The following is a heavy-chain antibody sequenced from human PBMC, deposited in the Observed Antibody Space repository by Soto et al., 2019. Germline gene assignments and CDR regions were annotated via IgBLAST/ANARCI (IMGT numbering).Heavy chain of an antibody. J-gene: IGHJ4*02. CDR2: INAGNGDT. Sequence: GASVKVSCKASGYTFTNYALHWVRQAPGQRLEWMGWINAGNGDTEYSQNFQARVTITRDTSASTAYMELSSLRSEDTAVYYCAREGRPAYYDTPYYFDYWGQGTLVTVSS. CDR3: AREGRPAYYDTPYYFDY. V-gene: IGHV1-3*01. CDR1: GYTFTNYA. D-gene: IGHD3-22*01.